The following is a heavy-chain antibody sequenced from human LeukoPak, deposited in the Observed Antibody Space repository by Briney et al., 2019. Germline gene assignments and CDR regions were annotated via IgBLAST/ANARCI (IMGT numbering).Heavy chain of an antibody. CDR3: AKPRSFIAVTAFDF. V-gene: IGHV3-9*01. Sequence: PGGSLRLSCAASGFTFDTYAMHWVRQAPGKGLEWASGISWNSGSIGYADSVKGRFTISRDNAKNSLYLQMNSLRVEDTALYYCAKPRSFIAVTAFDFWGQGTLVTVSS. CDR2: ISWNSGSI. CDR1: GFTFDTYA. D-gene: IGHD6-19*01. J-gene: IGHJ4*02.